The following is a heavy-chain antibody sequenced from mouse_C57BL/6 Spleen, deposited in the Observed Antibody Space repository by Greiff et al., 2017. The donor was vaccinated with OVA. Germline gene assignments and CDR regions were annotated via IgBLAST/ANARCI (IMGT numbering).Heavy chain of an antibody. CDR2: INPNNGGT. J-gene: IGHJ4*01. V-gene: IGHV1-26*01. CDR1: GYTFTDYY. Sequence: EVQLQQSGPELVKPGASVKISCKASGYTFTDYYMNWVKQSHGKSLEWIGDINPNNGGTSYNQKFKGKATLTVDKSSSTAYMELRSLTSEDSAVYYCARWNWDAMDYWGQGTSVTVSS. D-gene: IGHD4-1*01. CDR3: ARWNWDAMDY.